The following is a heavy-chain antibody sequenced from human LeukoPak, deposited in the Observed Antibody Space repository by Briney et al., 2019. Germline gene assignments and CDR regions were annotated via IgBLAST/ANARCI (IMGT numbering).Heavy chain of an antibody. D-gene: IGHD6-13*01. CDR1: GFTFSSYG. CDR3: AREGSSWYSNWFDP. J-gene: IGHJ5*02. CDR2: IWYDGSNI. V-gene: IGHV3-33*08. Sequence: GRSLRLSCAASGFTFSSYGMHWVRQAPGKGLEWVAVIWYDGSNIYYADSVKGRFTISRDNSKNTLYLQMNSLRAEVTAVYYCAREGSSWYSNWFDPRGQATHVTDSS.